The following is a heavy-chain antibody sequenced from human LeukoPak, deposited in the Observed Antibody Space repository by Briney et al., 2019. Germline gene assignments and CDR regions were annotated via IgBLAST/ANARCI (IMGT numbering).Heavy chain of an antibody. J-gene: IGHJ6*03. Sequence: SETLSLTCAVYGGSFSGYYWSWIRQPPGKGLEWIGEINHSGSTNYNPSLKSRVTISVDTSKNQFSLKLSSVTAADTAAYYCARRSSGYPYYYYYYMDVWGKGTTVTVSS. CDR3: ARRSSGYPYYYYYYMDV. D-gene: IGHD3-22*01. V-gene: IGHV4-34*01. CDR2: INHSGST. CDR1: GGSFSGYY.